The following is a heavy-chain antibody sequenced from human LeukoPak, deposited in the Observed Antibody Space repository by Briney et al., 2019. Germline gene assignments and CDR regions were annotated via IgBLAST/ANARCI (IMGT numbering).Heavy chain of an antibody. J-gene: IGHJ4*02. Sequence: GGSLRLSCAASGFTFNNYGMHWVRQAPGKGLEWVAFIRYNGNNQYYADSVKGRFTISRDNAKNYLYLDMNSLRAEDTAFYYCARDRQWLGVDFWGQGTLVIVSS. CDR2: IRYNGNNQ. V-gene: IGHV3-30*02. CDR1: GFTFNNYG. CDR3: ARDRQWLGVDF. D-gene: IGHD6-19*01.